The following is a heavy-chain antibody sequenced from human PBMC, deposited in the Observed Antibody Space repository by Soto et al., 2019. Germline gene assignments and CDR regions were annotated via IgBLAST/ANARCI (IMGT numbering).Heavy chain of an antibody. D-gene: IGHD1-26*01. CDR2: INPIFGTA. CDR1: GGTYSSYA. Sequence: SVQVACKASGGTYSSYAISWVRQAPGQGLEWMGGINPIFGTAIYAQKFQGGVTMTEDTSTDTAYMELSSLRSEDTAVYYCATDRSTFFDYWGQGTLVTVSS. V-gene: IGHV1-69*06. J-gene: IGHJ4*02. CDR3: ATDRSTFFDY.